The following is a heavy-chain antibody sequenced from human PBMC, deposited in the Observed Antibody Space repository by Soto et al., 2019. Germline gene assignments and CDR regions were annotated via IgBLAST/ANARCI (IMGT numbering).Heavy chain of an antibody. Sequence: WTWIRQHPGKGLEWIGNIYYSGSTYSSPSLKSRFTISVDTSKNQFSLKLSSVTAADTAVYYCARERKNYYYYMDVWGKGTTVTVSS. CDR3: ARERKNYYYYMDV. V-gene: IGHV4-31*02. J-gene: IGHJ6*03. CDR2: IYYSGST.